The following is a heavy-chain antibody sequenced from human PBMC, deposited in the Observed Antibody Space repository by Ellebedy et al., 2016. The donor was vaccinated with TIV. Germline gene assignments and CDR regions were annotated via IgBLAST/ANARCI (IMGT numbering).Heavy chain of an antibody. CDR2: ISGSGSMI. D-gene: IGHD6-19*01. V-gene: IGHV3-11*01. Sequence: GESLKISXAASGFSSSDYYMSWIRQAPGKGLEWVSYISGSGSMIHYADSVKGRFTISRDNSKDSLYLQMNNLRAEDTAVYYRARISSGRSFYGIDVWGQGTTVTVS. J-gene: IGHJ6*02. CDR1: GFSSSDYY. CDR3: ARISSGRSFYGIDV.